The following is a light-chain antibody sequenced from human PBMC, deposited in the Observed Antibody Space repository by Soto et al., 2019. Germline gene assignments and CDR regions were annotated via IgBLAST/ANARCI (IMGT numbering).Light chain of an antibody. Sequence: VLTQPPSVSAAPGQKVTISCSGSTSNLGNNYVSWYQQLPGTAPKLLIYENNKRPSGIPDRFSGSKSGTSATLGITGLQTGDEADYYCGTWDSSLSAGNYVFGTGTKVTVL. CDR1: TSNLGNNY. CDR2: ENN. J-gene: IGLJ1*01. V-gene: IGLV1-51*02. CDR3: GTWDSSLSAGNYV.